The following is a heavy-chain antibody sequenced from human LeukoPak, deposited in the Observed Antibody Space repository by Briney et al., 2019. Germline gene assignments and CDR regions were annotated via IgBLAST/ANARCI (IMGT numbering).Heavy chain of an antibody. CDR1: GFTFSSYG. Sequence: GGSLRLSCAASGFTFSSYGMHWVRQAPGKGLEWVAVITYDGSNKYYADSVKGRFTISRDNSKNTLYLQMNGLRAEDTAVYYCARPPSSSGWSAFDYWGQGTLVTVSS. CDR2: ITYDGSNK. J-gene: IGHJ4*02. V-gene: IGHV3-30*03. D-gene: IGHD6-19*01. CDR3: ARPPSSSGWSAFDY.